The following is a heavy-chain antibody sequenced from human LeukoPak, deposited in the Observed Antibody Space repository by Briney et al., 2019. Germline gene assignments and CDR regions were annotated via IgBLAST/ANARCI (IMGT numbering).Heavy chain of an antibody. J-gene: IGHJ4*02. CDR1: GYTFTTYW. CDR2: IYPGDSDT. Sequence: PGESLKISCTNSGYTFTTYWIGWARQMPDNGLEWMGIIYPGDSDTKYSPSFQGQVTISADKSISTAYLQWSSLKASDTAMYYCARRDLAGSYFDYWGQGTLVTVSS. D-gene: IGHD1-26*01. CDR3: ARRDLAGSYFDY. V-gene: IGHV5-51*01.